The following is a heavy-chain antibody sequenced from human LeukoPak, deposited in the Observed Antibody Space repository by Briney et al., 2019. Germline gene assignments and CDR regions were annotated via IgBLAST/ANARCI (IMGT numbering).Heavy chain of an antibody. Sequence: ASVKVSCKASGYTFTGYYMHWVRQAPGQGLEWMGRINPNSGGINYAQKFQGRVTMTRDTSISTAYMELSRLRSDDTAVYYCARAYCGGDCYHNNWFDPWGQGTLVTVSS. V-gene: IGHV1-2*06. J-gene: IGHJ5*02. CDR2: INPNSGGI. CDR1: GYTFTGYY. CDR3: ARAYCGGDCYHNNWFDP. D-gene: IGHD2-21*02.